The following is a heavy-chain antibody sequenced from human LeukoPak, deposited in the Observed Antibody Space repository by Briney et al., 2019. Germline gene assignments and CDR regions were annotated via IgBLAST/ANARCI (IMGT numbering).Heavy chain of an antibody. CDR2: IYYSGST. CDR1: GVSISSYY. V-gene: IGHV4-59*08. D-gene: IGHD2/OR15-2a*01. CDR3: AAFLLQQINVFDI. Sequence: SETLSLTCTVSGVSISSYYWSWIRQPPGKGLEWIGYIYYSGSTNYNPSLKSRVTISVDTSKNQFSLRLSSVTAADTAVYYCAAFLLQQINVFDIWGQGTMVTVSS. J-gene: IGHJ3*02.